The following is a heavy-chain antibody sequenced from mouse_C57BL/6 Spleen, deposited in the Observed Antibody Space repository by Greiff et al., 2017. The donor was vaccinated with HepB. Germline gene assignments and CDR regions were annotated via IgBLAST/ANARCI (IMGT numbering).Heavy chain of an antibody. CDR3: ATSFYSNYVGYYAMDY. Sequence: VMLVESGPGLVAPSQSLSITCTVSGFSLTSYAISWVRQPPGKGLEWLGVIWTGGGTNYNSALKSRLSISKDNSKSQVFLKMNSLQTDDTARYYCATSFYSNYVGYYAMDYWGQGTSVTVSS. V-gene: IGHV2-9-1*01. D-gene: IGHD2-5*01. J-gene: IGHJ4*01. CDR2: IWTGGGT. CDR1: GFSLTSYA.